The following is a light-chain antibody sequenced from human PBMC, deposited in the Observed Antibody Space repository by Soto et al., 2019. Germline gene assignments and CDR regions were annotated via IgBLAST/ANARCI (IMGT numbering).Light chain of an antibody. CDR2: EVS. CDR1: SSDVGSYNL. Sequence: QSALTQPASVSGSPGQSITISCTGTSSDVGSYNLVSWYQQHPGKAPKLLIYEVSKRPSGVSNRFSGSKSGNTASLTISGLQTEDEADYYWCSYAGSNTWVFGGGTKLTVL. V-gene: IGLV2-23*02. CDR3: CSYAGSNTWV. J-gene: IGLJ3*02.